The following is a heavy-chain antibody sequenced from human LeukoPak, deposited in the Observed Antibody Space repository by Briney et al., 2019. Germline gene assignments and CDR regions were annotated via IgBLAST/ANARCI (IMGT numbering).Heavy chain of an antibody. Sequence: SGPALVKPTQTLTLTCTFSGFSLSTSGMRVSWIRQPPGKALEWLARIGWDDDKFYRTSLKTRLTISKDTSKNQVVLTMTNMDPVDTATYYCARMAYSGNYWTSFDYWAREPWSPSPQ. CDR2: IGWDDDK. V-gene: IGHV2-70*04. CDR1: GFSLSTSGMR. CDR3: ARMAYSGNYWTSFDY. D-gene: IGHD1-26*01. J-gene: IGHJ4*02.